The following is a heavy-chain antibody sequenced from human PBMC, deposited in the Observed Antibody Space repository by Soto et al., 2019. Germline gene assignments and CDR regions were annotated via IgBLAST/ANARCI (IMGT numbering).Heavy chain of an antibody. Sequence: PSETLSLTCTVSGGSISSGDYYWSWIRQPPGKGLEWIGYISYSGSTYYNTSLKSRVTISVDTSKNKYSLKLNSVTAADSAVYYCARVVYGEHVDYWGQGTLVTVSS. J-gene: IGHJ4*02. V-gene: IGHV4-30-4*01. D-gene: IGHD4-17*01. CDR1: GGSISSGDYY. CDR3: ARVVYGEHVDY. CDR2: ISYSGST.